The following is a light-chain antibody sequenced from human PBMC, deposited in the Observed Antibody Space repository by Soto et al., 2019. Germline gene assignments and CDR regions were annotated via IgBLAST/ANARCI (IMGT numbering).Light chain of an antibody. Sequence: EIVLTQSPATPSLSPGETATLSCRASQTVSSYLAWFQQKPGQPPRLLIYDASIKAPGIPARFSGSGSGTDFTLTISRLEPEDSAVYYCHQRSNWPKTFGQGTKVEIK. CDR3: HQRSNWPKT. CDR1: QTVSSY. J-gene: IGKJ1*01. V-gene: IGKV3-11*01. CDR2: DAS.